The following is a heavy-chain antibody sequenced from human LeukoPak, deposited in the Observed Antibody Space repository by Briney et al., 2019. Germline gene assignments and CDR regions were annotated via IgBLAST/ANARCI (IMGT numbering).Heavy chain of an antibody. CDR1: GGTFSSYA. J-gene: IGHJ4*02. CDR3: ARDAPTAIAVAVY. CDR2: IIPIFGTA. Sequence: ASVKVSCKASGGTFSSYAISWVRQAPGQGLEWMGGIIPIFGTANYAQKFQGRVTITADKSTSTAYMELSSLRSEDTAVYYCARDAPTAIAVAVYWGQGTLVTVSS. V-gene: IGHV1-69*06. D-gene: IGHD6-19*01.